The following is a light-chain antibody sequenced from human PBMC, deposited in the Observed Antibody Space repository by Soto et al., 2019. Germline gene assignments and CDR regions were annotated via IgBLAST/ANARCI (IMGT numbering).Light chain of an antibody. V-gene: IGLV1-40*01. CDR3: QSYDSSLSGYV. CDR1: SPNIGAGYE. J-gene: IGLJ1*01. CDR2: GNN. Sequence: QSVLTQPSSVSGGPGQRVTISCTGSSPNIGAGYEVHWYQQLPGTAPKLLIYGNNNRPSGVPDRFSGSKSVTSASLAITGLQAEDEADYYCQSYDSSLSGYVFGIGTKVTVL.